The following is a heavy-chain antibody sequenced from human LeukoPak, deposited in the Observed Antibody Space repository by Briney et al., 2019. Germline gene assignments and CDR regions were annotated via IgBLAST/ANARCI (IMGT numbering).Heavy chain of an antibody. CDR1: GYTFTSYH. Sequence: GASVKVSCKASGYTFTSYHINWVRQATGQGLEWMGWMNPNSANTGYAPKFQGRVTMTRNTSISTAYMELSSLRSEDTAVYYCARKGTDSYYWGQGTLVTVSS. CDR3: ARKGTDSYY. J-gene: IGHJ4*02. V-gene: IGHV1-8*01. D-gene: IGHD1-1*01. CDR2: MNPNSANT.